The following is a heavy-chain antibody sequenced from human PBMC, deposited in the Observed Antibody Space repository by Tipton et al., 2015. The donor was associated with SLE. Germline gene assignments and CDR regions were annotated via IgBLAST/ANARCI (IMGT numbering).Heavy chain of an antibody. CDR1: GFNLEENA. D-gene: IGHD3-22*01. J-gene: IGHJ3*02. V-gene: IGHV3-9*01. CDR3: ARGRGPDNSGHYYGPFDI. Sequence: RSLRLSCAASGFNLEENAMHWVRQVPGKGLEWVSGISWHSAYIGYADSVKGRFTISRDNAKNSLYLEMSSLRADDTALYYCARGRGPDNSGHYYGPFDIWGQGTMVTVSS. CDR2: ISWHSAYI.